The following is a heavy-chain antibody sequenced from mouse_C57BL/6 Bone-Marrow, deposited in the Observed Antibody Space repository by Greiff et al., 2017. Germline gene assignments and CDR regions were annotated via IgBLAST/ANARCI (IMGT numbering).Heavy chain of an antibody. V-gene: IGHV1-69*01. D-gene: IGHD1-1*01. CDR2: IDPSDSYT. J-gene: IGHJ2*01. CDR1: GYTFTSYW. CDR3: ASGLYGSRGY. Sequence: QVQLQQPGAELVMPGASVKLSCKASGYTFTSYWMHWVKQRPGQGLEWIGEIDPSDSYTNYNQKFKGKSTLTVDKSSSTAYMQLSRLSSEDSAVYYCASGLYGSRGYWGQGTTLTVSS.